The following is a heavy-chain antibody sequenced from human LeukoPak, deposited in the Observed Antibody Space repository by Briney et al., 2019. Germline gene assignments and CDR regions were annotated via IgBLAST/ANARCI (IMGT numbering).Heavy chain of an antibody. D-gene: IGHD5-12*01. J-gene: IGHJ4*02. V-gene: IGHV1-18*01. CDR1: GYTFTSYG. CDR2: ISAYNGNT. Sequence: ALVTVSRKASGYTFTSYGISWVRQAPGQGLEWMGWISAYNGNTNYTRKLQGRGTITTNKCTSTAYVVLRSLRSDGTAVYYCARDQGIVAMMGNYWGQRTLVTVSS. CDR3: ARDQGIVAMMGNY.